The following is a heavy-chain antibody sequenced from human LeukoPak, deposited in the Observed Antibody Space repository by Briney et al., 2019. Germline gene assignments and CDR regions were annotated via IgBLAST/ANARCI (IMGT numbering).Heavy chain of an antibody. J-gene: IGHJ6*04. D-gene: IGHD4/OR15-4a*01. CDR3: ASDFSVRRANENGIDV. CDR1: GGSVSSGSYY. V-gene: IGHV4-61*01. Sequence: TSETLSLTCTVSGGSVSSGSYYWSWIRQPPAKGLEWIGYIYYSGSTSYNRSLKSRVTISVDTSKNQFSLKLSSVTAADTAVYYCASDFSVRRANENGIDVWGKGNTVTVSS. CDR2: IYYSGST.